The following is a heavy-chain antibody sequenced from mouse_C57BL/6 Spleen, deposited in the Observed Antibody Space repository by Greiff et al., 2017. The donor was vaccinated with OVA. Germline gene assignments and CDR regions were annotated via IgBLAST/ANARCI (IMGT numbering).Heavy chain of an antibody. V-gene: IGHV2-2*01. CDR1: GFSLTSYG. D-gene: IGHD2-2*01. Sequence: QVQLQQSGPGLVQPSQSLSITCTVSGFSLTSYGVHWVRQSPGKGLEWLGVIWSGGSTDYNAAFISRLSISKDNSKSQVFFKMNSLQADDTAIYYCARNPPIYYGYEDWYFDVWGTGTTVTVSS. J-gene: IGHJ1*03. CDR3: ARNPPIYYGYEDWYFDV. CDR2: IWSGGST.